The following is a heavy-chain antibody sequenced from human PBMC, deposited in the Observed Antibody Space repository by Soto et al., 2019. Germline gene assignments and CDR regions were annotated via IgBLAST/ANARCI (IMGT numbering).Heavy chain of an antibody. D-gene: IGHD3-10*01. CDR3: AKDRGVWFDP. CDR2: ISYDGSNK. J-gene: IGHJ5*02. Sequence: GGSLRLSCAASGFTFSSYGMHWVRQAPGKGLEWVAVISYDGSNKYCADSVKGRFAISRDNSKNTLYLQMNSLRAEDTAVYYCAKDRGVWFDPWGQGTLVTVSS. V-gene: IGHV3-30*18. CDR1: GFTFSSYG.